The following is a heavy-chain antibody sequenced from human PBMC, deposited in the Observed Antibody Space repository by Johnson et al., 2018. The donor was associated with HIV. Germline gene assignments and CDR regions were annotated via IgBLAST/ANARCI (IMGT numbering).Heavy chain of an antibody. CDR3: AKDRRSSSLDAFDI. Sequence: VQVVESGGGLIQPGGSLRLSCAASGFTVSSNYMSWVRQAPGKGLVWVSRINSDGSSTSYADSVKGRFTISRDNSKNTLYLQMNSLRAEDTAVYYCAKDRRSSSLDAFDIWGQGTMVTVSS. J-gene: IGHJ3*02. CDR1: GFTVSSNY. D-gene: IGHD6-13*01. V-gene: IGHV3-66*03. CDR2: INSDGSST.